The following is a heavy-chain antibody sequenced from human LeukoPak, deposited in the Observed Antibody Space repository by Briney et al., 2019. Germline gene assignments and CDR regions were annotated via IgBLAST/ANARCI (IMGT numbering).Heavy chain of an antibody. Sequence: SETLSLTCTVSGGSISHYFWSWIRQPPGKGLEWIGYIFISGGTNYNPSLKSRVTMSEDRSKNQFSLELSSVTAADTAVYYCARLADTTVANYYLDYWGQGTLVTVSS. J-gene: IGHJ4*02. CDR2: IFISGGT. CDR3: ARLADTTVANYYLDY. CDR1: GGSISHYF. D-gene: IGHD1-26*01. V-gene: IGHV4-4*09.